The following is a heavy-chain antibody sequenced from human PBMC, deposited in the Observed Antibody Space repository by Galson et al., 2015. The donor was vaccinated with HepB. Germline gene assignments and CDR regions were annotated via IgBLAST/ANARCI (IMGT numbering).Heavy chain of an antibody. D-gene: IGHD3-3*01. CDR1: GFTFSDYS. CDR3: ARERVVIPPTGMDV. J-gene: IGHJ6*02. V-gene: IGHV3-11*01. Sequence: CLRLSCAASGFTFSDYSMSWIRQAPGKGLEWVSYISSSVSTIHYADSVKGRFTISRDNTKNSLYLQMNSLRAEDTAVYYCARERVVIPPTGMDVWGQGTTVAVSS. CDR2: ISSSVSTI.